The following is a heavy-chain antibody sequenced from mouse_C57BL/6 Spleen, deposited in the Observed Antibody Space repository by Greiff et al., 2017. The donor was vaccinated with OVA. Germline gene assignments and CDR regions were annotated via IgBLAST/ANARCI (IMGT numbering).Heavy chain of an antibody. V-gene: IGHV3-6*01. Sequence: EVHLVESGPGLVKPSQSLSLTCSVTGYSITSGYYWNWIRQFPGNKLEWMGYISYDGSNNYNPSLKNRISITRDTSKNQFFLKLNSVTTEDTATYYCAREGRDYFDYWGQGTTLTVSS. CDR2: ISYDGSN. J-gene: IGHJ2*01. CDR3: AREGRDYFDY. CDR1: GYSITSGYY.